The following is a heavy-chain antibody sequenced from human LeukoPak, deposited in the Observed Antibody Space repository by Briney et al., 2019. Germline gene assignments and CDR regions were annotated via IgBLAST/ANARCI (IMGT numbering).Heavy chain of an antibody. CDR2: INPNSGAT. D-gene: IGHD2-2*02. CDR1: GYTFTIYY. V-gene: IGHV1-2*02. Sequence: ASVKVSYKTSGYTFTIYYMHWVRQAPGQGLEWMGWINPNSGATTYAQRFQGRVTMTRDTSISTAYMELSRLRSDDTAVYYCARNPAYCTSTSCYNDYWGQGTLVTVSS. J-gene: IGHJ4*02. CDR3: ARNPAYCTSTSCYNDY.